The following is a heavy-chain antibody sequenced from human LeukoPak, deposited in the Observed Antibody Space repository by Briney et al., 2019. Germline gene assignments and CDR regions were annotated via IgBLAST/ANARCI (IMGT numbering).Heavy chain of an antibody. CDR2: ISAYNGNT. J-gene: IGHJ4*02. V-gene: IGHV1-18*01. CDR3: ARDRRYYYDSSGQIDY. CDR1: GYTFTSYG. D-gene: IGHD3-22*01. Sequence: ASVKVSCKASGYTFTSYGISWVRQAPGQGLEWMGWISAYNGNTNYAQKRQGRVTMTTDTSTSTAYMELRSLRSDDTAVYYCARDRRYYYDSSGQIDYWGQGTLVTVSS.